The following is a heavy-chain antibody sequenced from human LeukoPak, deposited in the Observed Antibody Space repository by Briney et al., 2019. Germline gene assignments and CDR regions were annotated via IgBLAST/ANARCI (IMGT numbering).Heavy chain of an antibody. CDR1: GYTFTDYY. Sequence: ASVKISCKVSGYTFTDYYMHWVQQAPGKGLEWMGLVDPEDGETIYAEKFQGRVTITADTSTDTAYMELSSLRSEDTAVYYCARDQYYDFWSGYSFDYWGQGTLVTVSS. V-gene: IGHV1-69-2*01. J-gene: IGHJ4*02. D-gene: IGHD3-3*01. CDR2: VDPEDGET. CDR3: ARDQYYDFWSGYSFDY.